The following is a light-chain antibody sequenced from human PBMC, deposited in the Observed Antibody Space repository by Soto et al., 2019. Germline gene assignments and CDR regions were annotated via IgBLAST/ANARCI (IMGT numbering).Light chain of an antibody. CDR3: QQYNKWPRT. CDR1: QSVGSK. Sequence: EIVMTQSPGALSVSLGERATLSCRASQSVGSKLAWYQQKPGQPPRLLIHGASTRATGVPARFSGSGSGTEFTLAISSLQYEDFAVYYCQQYNKWPRTFGQGTKVEI. J-gene: IGKJ1*01. CDR2: GAS. V-gene: IGKV3-15*01.